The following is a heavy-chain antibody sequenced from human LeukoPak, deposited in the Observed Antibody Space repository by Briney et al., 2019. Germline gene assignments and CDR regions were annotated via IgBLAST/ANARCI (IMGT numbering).Heavy chain of an antibody. J-gene: IGHJ4*02. D-gene: IGHD2-15*01. CDR1: GFTFSSYA. CDR2: VTGSAGST. CDR3: ARGGSGSSGSCYD. Sequence: GGSLRLSCAASGFTFSSYAMSWVRQAPGKGLEWVSAVTGSAGSTNYADSVKGRFTISRDNSKNTLYLQMNSLRAEDTAVYYCARGGSGSSGSCYDWGQGTLVAVSP. V-gene: IGHV3-23*01.